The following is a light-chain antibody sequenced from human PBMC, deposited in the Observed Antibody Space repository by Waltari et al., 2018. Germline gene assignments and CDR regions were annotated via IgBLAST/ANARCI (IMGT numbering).Light chain of an antibody. CDR1: SSNIGADYN. V-gene: IGLV1-40*01. CDR2: GTT. Sequence: QSVLTQPPSVSGAPGQRVTISCTGSSSNIGADYNVHWYQQLPGTAPKLLIFGTTNRPSGVPDRFSGSKSGTSASLAITGLQAEDEADYYCQSYDNSLGGSWVFGGGTKLTVL. J-gene: IGLJ3*02. CDR3: QSYDNSLGGSWV.